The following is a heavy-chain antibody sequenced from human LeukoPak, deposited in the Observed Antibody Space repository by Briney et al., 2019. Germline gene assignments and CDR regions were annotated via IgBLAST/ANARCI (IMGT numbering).Heavy chain of an antibody. D-gene: IGHD4-11*01. V-gene: IGHV3-15*01. J-gene: IGHJ4*02. CDR2: IKSKSEGGTT. CDR3: TTTYYSNPSRGGY. Sequence: GGSLRLSCAASGFTFTNAWMTWVRQAPAKGLEWVGRIKSKSEGGTTDYAVSVKGRFTISRDDSKNTLYLRMNSLKIEDTAVYYCTTTYYSNPSRGGYWGQGTLVTVSS. CDR1: GFTFTNAW.